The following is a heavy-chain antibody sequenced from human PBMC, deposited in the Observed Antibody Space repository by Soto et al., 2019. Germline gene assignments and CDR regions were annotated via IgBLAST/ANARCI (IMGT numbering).Heavy chain of an antibody. J-gene: IGHJ4*02. CDR1: GFSLNTNGMR. CDR2: IDWDDDK. V-gene: IGHV2-70*04. Sequence: ASGPTLVNPTQTLTLTCTFSGFSLNTNGMRVSWIRQPPGKALEWLARIDWDDDKFYSTSLKTRLTISKDISKNEVVLTMTNMDPVDTATYYCVRETLDRADYRGQGTLVTVSS. CDR3: VRETLDRADY. D-gene: IGHD3-16*02.